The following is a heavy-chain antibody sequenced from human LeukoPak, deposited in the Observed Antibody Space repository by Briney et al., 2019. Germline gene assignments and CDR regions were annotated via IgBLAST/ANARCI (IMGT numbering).Heavy chain of an antibody. Sequence: PSETLSLTCTVSGGSISSYYWSWIRQPPGKGLEWIGYIYYSGSTNYNPSLKSRVTISVDTSKNQFPLKLSSVTAADTAVYYCARGYSYGYVDYWGQGTLVTVSS. CDR2: IYYSGST. J-gene: IGHJ4*02. D-gene: IGHD5-18*01. CDR1: GGSISSYY. CDR3: ARGYSYGYVDY. V-gene: IGHV4-59*01.